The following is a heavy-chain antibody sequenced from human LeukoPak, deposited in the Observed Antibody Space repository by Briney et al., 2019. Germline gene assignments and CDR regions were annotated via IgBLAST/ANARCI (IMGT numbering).Heavy chain of an antibody. CDR3: ARVQDSYGRRFDI. Sequence: SETLSLTCTVSGGSISSYYWSWIRQPSGKGLEWIGYIYYSGSTNYNPSLKSRVTISVDTSKNQFSLKLSSVTAADTAVYYCARVQDSYGRRFDIWGQGTMVTVSS. CDR1: GGSISSYY. CDR2: IYYSGST. D-gene: IGHD5-18*01. V-gene: IGHV4-59*01. J-gene: IGHJ3*02.